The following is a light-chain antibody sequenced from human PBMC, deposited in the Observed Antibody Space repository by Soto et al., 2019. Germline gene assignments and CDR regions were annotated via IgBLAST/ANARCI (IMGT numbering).Light chain of an antibody. CDR2: DAS. J-gene: IGKJ4*01. CDR3: QKRSNWPRLT. CDR1: QSVSSY. Sequence: EIVLTQSPATLSLSPGERATLSCRASQSVSSYLAWYQQKPGQAPRLLIYDASNSDTGIPPRFSGSGSGTDFSLTISGVETEDFSVYYCQKRSNWPRLTFAGGTKVEIK. V-gene: IGKV3-11*01.